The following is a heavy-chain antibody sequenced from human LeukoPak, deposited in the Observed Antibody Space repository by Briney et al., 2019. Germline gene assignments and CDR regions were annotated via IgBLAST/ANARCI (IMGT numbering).Heavy chain of an antibody. CDR2: IYYSGST. D-gene: IGHD4-23*01. CDR1: GGSISSGGYY. CDR3: ARDDYGGNWGAFDI. Sequence: SETLSLTCTVSGGSISSGGYYWSWIRQHPGKGLEWIGCIYYSGSTYYNPSLKSRVTISVDTSKNQFSLKLSSVTAADTAVYYCARDDYGGNWGAFDIWGQGTMVTVSS. J-gene: IGHJ3*02. V-gene: IGHV4-31*03.